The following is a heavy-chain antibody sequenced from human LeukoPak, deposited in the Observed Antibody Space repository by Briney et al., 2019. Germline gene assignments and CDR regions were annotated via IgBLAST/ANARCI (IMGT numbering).Heavy chain of an antibody. V-gene: IGHV3-7*01. CDR1: GFTFSGYW. Sequence: PGGSLRLSCAASGFTFSGYWMSWVRQAPGKGLEWVANIKQDGSEKYYVDSVKGRFTISRDNAKNSLYLQMNSLRAEDTAVYYCARVQAAAVDYWGQGTLVTVSS. J-gene: IGHJ4*02. CDR3: ARVQAAAVDY. D-gene: IGHD6-13*01. CDR2: IKQDGSEK.